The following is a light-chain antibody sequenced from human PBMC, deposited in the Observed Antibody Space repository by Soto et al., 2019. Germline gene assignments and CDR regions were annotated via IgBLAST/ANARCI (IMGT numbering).Light chain of an antibody. J-gene: IGLJ3*02. Sequence: QSVLTQPASVSGSPGQSITISCTGTSSDVGSYNLVSWYQQHPGKAPKLMIYEGSKRPSGVSNRFSGSKSGNTASLTISGLQAEDDADYYCCSYAGSSTCDWVFGGGTKLTVL. CDR3: CSYAGSSTCDWV. CDR2: EGS. CDR1: SSDVGSYNL. V-gene: IGLV2-23*01.